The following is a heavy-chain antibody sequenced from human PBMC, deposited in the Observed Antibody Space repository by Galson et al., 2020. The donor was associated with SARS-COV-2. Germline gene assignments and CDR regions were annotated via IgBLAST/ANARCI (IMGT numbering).Heavy chain of an antibody. CDR2: ISDSGGST. V-gene: IGHV3-23*01. D-gene: IGHD4-17*01. CDR1: GFTFSRSA. CDR3: AKLSTTVTAGGDYYFDY. J-gene: IGHJ4*02. Sequence: ASVKVSCAASGFTFSRSAMSWVRQPPGKGLEWVSGISDSGGSTYYADSVKGRFTISRDNSKNTLYLQMNSLRAEDTAIYFCAKLSTTVTAGGDYYFDYWGQGTLVTVSS.